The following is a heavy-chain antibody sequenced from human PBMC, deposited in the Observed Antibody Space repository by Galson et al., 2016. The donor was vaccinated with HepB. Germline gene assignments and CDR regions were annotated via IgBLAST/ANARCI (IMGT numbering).Heavy chain of an antibody. CDR1: GDSVSSNRAA. CDR2: AYYRSKWYN. J-gene: IGHJ1*01. D-gene: IGHD6-13*01. V-gene: IGHV6-1*01. CDR3: ARTPAIAAGQYFQH. Sequence: CAISGDSVSSNRAAWSWIRQSPSRGLEWLGRAYYRSKWYNDYAVSVQSRITINPDTSKNQFSLQLNSVTPEDTAVYYCARTPAIAAGQYFQHWGQGTLVTVS.